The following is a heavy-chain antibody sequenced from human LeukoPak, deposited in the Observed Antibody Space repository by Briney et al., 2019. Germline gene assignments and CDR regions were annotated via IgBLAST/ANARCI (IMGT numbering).Heavy chain of an antibody. J-gene: IGHJ3*02. Sequence: SETLTLTCTASGDSISSSAYYWGWIRQPPGKGLEWTGSIYCSGTNYYNPSLKSRVTISVDTSKNQFSLKLSSVTAADTAVYYCAKLRSHPKTGDIDAFGIWGQGTMVTVSS. CDR1: GDSISSSAYY. CDR2: IYCSGTN. CDR3: AKLRSHPKTGDIDAFGI. D-gene: IGHD3-16*02. V-gene: IGHV4-39*01.